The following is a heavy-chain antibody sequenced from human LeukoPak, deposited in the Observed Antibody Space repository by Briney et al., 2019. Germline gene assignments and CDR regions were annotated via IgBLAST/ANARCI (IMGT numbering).Heavy chain of an antibody. CDR2: IYYSGST. Sequence: SETLSLTCSVRGDSLSVYYWSWIRQPPGKGLEGIGYIYYSGSTNYNPSLKSRVTISVDTSKNQFSLKVSSVPAADTAVYYCARDRKGSGYSYGYDYWGQGTLVTVSS. CDR1: GDSLSVYY. V-gene: IGHV4-59*01. D-gene: IGHD5-18*01. J-gene: IGHJ4*02. CDR3: ARDRKGSGYSYGYDY.